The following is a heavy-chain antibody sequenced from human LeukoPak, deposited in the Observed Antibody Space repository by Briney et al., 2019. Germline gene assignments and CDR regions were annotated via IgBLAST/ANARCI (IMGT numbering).Heavy chain of an antibody. CDR3: ARGPLYYYYYMDV. J-gene: IGHJ6*03. V-gene: IGHV3-20*04. CDR2: INWNGGST. CDR1: GFTFDDYG. Sequence: GGSLRLSCAASGFTFDDYGMSWVRQAPGKGLEWVSGINWNGGSTGYADSVKGRFTISRDNAKTSLYLQMNSLRAEDTALYYCARGPLYYYYYMDVWGKGTTVTVSS.